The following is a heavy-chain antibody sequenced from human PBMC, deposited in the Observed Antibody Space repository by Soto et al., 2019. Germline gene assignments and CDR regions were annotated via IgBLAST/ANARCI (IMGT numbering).Heavy chain of an antibody. J-gene: IGHJ4*02. Sequence: GGSLRLSCAASGFTFSGSAMHWVRQASGKGLEWVGRIRSKANSYATAYAASVKGRFTISRDDSKNTAYLQMNSLKTEDTAVYYCTRSSGWYEGNFDYWGQGTLVTVSS. CDR1: GFTFSGSA. CDR3: TRSSGWYEGNFDY. CDR2: IRSKANSYAT. V-gene: IGHV3-73*01. D-gene: IGHD6-19*01.